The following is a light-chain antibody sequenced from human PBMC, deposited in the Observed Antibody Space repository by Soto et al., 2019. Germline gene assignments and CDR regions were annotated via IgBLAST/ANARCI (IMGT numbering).Light chain of an antibody. CDR1: QSIGSW. Sequence: DIQMTQSPSSLSASVGDTVPITCRASQSIGSWLAWYQQRPGKAPILLIYDACNLQTGVPSRFSGGRSGTEFTLTISGLQPDDFATYYCKQYNSYWTXGPGTKVDIK. V-gene: IGKV1-5*01. J-gene: IGKJ1*01. CDR3: KQYNSYWT. CDR2: DAC.